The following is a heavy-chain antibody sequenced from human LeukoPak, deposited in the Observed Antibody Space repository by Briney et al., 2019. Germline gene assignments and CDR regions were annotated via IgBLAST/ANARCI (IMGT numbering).Heavy chain of an antibody. V-gene: IGHV4-39*07. CDR2: IYYSGST. D-gene: IGHD6-13*01. CDR3: ARASSSWYGGGY. CDR1: GGSISSSSYY. Sequence: PSETLSLTCTVSGGSISSSSYYWGWIRQPPGKGLEWIGSIYYSGSTYYNPSLKSRVTISVDTSKNQFSLKLSSVTAADTAVYYCARASSSWYGGGYWGQGTLVTVSS. J-gene: IGHJ4*02.